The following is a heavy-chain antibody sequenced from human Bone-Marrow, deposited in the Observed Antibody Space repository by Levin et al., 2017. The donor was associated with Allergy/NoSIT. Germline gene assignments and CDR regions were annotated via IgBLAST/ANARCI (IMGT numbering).Heavy chain of an antibody. CDR1: GFTFSSYA. V-gene: IGHV3-30-3*01. CDR3: ASLGDSYVMWGYFDY. J-gene: IGHJ4*02. Sequence: GGSLRLSCAASGFTFSSYAMHWVRQAPGKGLEWVAVISYDGSNKYYADSVKGRFTISRDNSKNTLYLQMNSLRAEDTAVYYCASLGDSYVMWGYFDYWGQGTLVTVSS. D-gene: IGHD2-21*01. CDR2: ISYDGSNK.